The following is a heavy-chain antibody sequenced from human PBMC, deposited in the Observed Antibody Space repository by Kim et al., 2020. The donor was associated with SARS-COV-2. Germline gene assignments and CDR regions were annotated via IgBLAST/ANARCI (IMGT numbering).Heavy chain of an antibody. Sequence: SETLSLTCAVSGGSISSSNWWSWVRQPPGKGLEWIGEIYHSGSTNYNPSLKSRVTISVDKSKNQFSLKLSSVTAADTAVYYCARVVITTTIIHGLSYFDYWGQGTLVTVSS. V-gene: IGHV4-4*02. J-gene: IGHJ4*02. CDR2: IYHSGST. D-gene: IGHD3-22*01. CDR1: GGSISSSNW. CDR3: ARVVITTTIIHGLSYFDY.